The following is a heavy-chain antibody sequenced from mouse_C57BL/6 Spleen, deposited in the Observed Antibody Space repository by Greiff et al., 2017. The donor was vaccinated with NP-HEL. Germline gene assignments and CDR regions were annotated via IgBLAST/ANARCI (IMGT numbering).Heavy chain of an antibody. Sequence: VQLKQSGAELVKPGASVKLSCTASGFNIKDYYMHWVKQRTEQGLEWIGRIDPEAGETKYAPKFQGKATITAATSSNTAYLQLSSLTSEDTAVFYWASSSTMPSPWFAYWGQGTLVTVSA. J-gene: IGHJ3*01. CDR1: GFNIKDYY. V-gene: IGHV14-2*01. D-gene: IGHD2-1*01. CDR3: ASSSTMPSPWFAY. CDR2: IDPEAGET.